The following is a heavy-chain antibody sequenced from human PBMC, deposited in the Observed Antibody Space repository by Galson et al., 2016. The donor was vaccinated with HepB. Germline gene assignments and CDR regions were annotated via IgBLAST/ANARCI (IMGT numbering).Heavy chain of an antibody. CDR2: IFHSGTS. CDR1: GGSLSGYY. V-gene: IGHV4-34*12. CDR3: ARIREGWQAYDGFDI. D-gene: IGHD5-24*01. Sequence: ETLSLTCAVYGGSLSGYYWSWIRQPPAKGLEWIGEIFHSGTSNYNPSLESRVTISADISRNQISLQVYSVTAADTAVYYCARIREGWQAYDGFDIWGRGTMVTVS. J-gene: IGHJ3*02.